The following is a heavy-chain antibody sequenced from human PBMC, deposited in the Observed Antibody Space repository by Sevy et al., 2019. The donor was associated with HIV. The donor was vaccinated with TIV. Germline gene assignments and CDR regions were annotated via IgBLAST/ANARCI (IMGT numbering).Heavy chain of an antibody. CDR2: IYTSGST. Sequence: SETLSLTCTVSGGSISSGSYYWSWIRQPAGKGLEWIGHIYTSGSTNYNPSLKSRVTISVDTSKNQFSLKLSSVTAADTAVYYCARASSSGWYNGWFDPWGQGTLVTVSS. CDR3: ARASSSGWYNGWFDP. J-gene: IGHJ5*02. CDR1: GGSISSGSYY. D-gene: IGHD6-19*01. V-gene: IGHV4-61*09.